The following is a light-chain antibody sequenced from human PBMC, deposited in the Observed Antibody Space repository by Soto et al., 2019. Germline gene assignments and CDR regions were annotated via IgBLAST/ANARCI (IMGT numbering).Light chain of an antibody. Sequence: SVLTQPAPVSGAPGQSITISCPGNNKDIGGYKYVSWYQQHPGKAPKLMIYDVSNRPSGVPNRFSGSKSGNTATLTISGLQGEDEAEYYCSSYTGGSTYVFGTGTKVTVL. CDR1: NKDIGGYKY. V-gene: IGLV2-14*01. CDR2: DVS. CDR3: SSYTGGSTYV. J-gene: IGLJ1*01.